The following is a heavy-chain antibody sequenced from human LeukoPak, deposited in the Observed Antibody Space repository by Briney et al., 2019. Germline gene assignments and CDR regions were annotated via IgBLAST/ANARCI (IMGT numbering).Heavy chain of an antibody. J-gene: IGHJ5*02. Sequence: ASVQVSCKASGYTLTSYGISWVRQAPGQGLEGMGWISAYNGNTNYAQKLQGRVTMTTDTSTSTAYMELRSLRSDDTAVYYCARDGEFPDYEFWSGPLNWFDPWGQGTLVTVSS. CDR3: ARDGEFPDYEFWSGPLNWFDP. CDR1: GYTLTSYG. CDR2: ISAYNGNT. D-gene: IGHD3-3*01. V-gene: IGHV1-18*01.